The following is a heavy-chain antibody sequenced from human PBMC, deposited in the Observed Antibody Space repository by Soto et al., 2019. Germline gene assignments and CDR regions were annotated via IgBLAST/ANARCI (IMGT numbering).Heavy chain of an antibody. D-gene: IGHD2-8*02. J-gene: IGHJ3*02. CDR3: AKATATGGGAFDI. CDR2: ILVDGRT. Sequence: GGSLSLPCAASGFICSSYDMSWVRQAPGKGLEWVSTILVDGRTFYVDSVKGRFTISRDSSQNTVYLQMNSLTVGDTALYYCAKATATGGGAFDICGQGTMVTVSS. CDR1: GFICSSYD. V-gene: IGHV3-23*01.